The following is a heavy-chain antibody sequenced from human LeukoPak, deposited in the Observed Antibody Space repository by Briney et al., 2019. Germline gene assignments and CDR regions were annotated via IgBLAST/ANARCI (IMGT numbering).Heavy chain of an antibody. Sequence: PPGGSLRLSCAASGFTFSSYAMSWVRQAPGKGLEWVSAISGSGGSTYYADSVKGRFTISRDNSKNTLYLQMNSLRAEDTAVYSCAKDQPRGSYSSNWFDPWGQGTLVTVSS. CDR3: AKDQPRGSYSSNWFDP. D-gene: IGHD1-26*01. V-gene: IGHV3-23*01. J-gene: IGHJ5*02. CDR2: ISGSGGST. CDR1: GFTFSSYA.